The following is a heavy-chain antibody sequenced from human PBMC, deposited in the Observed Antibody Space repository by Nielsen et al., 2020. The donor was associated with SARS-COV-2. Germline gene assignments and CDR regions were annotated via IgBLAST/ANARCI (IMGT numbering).Heavy chain of an antibody. CDR2: ISWNSGSI. Sequence: GGSLRLSCAASGFTFDDYAMHWVRQAPGKGLEWVSGISWNSGSIGYADPVKGRFTISRDNAKNSLYLQMNSLRAEDTALYYCAKAGGSGSYDRRDAFDIWGQGTMVTVSS. CDR3: AKAGGSGSYDRRDAFDI. D-gene: IGHD3-10*01. J-gene: IGHJ3*02. V-gene: IGHV3-9*01. CDR1: GFTFDDYA.